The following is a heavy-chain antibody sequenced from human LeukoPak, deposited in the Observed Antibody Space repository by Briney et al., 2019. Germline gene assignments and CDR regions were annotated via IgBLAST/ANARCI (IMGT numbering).Heavy chain of an antibody. CDR3: VRDGGYYGPDS. CDR1: GFTISFYW. D-gene: IGHD3-10*01. Sequence: GGTLRLSCAASGFTISFYWMSWVRQAPGKGLEWVANINQVASEKDYVDSVEGRFTISRDNAKNSLYLQMNSVRAEDTAMYYCVRDGGYYGPDSWGQGALVSVS. J-gene: IGHJ4*02. CDR2: INQVASEK. V-gene: IGHV3-7*04.